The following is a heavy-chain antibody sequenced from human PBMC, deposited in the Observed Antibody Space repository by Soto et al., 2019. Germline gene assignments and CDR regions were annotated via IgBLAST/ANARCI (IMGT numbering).Heavy chain of an antibody. CDR3: ATDGGTAGSVGHRFDP. Sequence: QVQLVQSGAEVKKPGSSVKVSCKASGGTFSNYAITWVRQAPGQGLEWLGRIIPIFGSANYAQKFQGRVTLTADESTTTAYMGLSSLRSDDTAVYYWATDGGTAGSVGHRFDPWGQGTLVTVSS. CDR1: GGTFSNYA. V-gene: IGHV1-69*15. CDR2: IIPIFGSA. J-gene: IGHJ5*02. D-gene: IGHD3-16*01.